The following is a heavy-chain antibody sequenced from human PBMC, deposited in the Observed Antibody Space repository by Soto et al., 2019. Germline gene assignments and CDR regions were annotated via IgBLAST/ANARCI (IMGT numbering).Heavy chain of an antibody. CDR1: GYTFTSYG. Sequence: QVQLVQSGAEVKKPGASVKVSCKASGYTFTSYGISWVRQAPGQGLEWMGWISGYNGDTNYAQKLQGRVTMTTDTSTSTAYMELSSLSSADTSVYYCARAPQTLAVAGIWYWGQGTLVTVSS. J-gene: IGHJ4*02. CDR3: ARAPQTLAVAGIWY. D-gene: IGHD6-13*01. CDR2: ISGYNGDT. V-gene: IGHV1-18*04.